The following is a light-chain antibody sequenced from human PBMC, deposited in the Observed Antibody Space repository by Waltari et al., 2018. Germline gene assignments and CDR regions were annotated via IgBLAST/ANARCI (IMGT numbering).Light chain of an antibody. Sequence: QLVLTQSPSASASLGASVKLTCTLSSGHSSNIIAWHQQHPKKGPRYLMKVNSDGSHSKGDVIPDRVSGSSSGAERYLTISSLQSEDEADYYCQTGGHGTWVFGGGTKLTVL. V-gene: IGLV4-69*01. J-gene: IGLJ3*02. CDR2: VNSDGSH. CDR3: QTGGHGTWV. CDR1: SGHSSNI.